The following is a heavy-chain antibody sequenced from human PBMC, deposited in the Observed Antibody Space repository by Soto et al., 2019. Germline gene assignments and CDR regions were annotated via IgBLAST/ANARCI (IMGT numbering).Heavy chain of an antibody. CDR2: ISYDGSNK. CDR3: AIIAAPSRHGMDV. Sequence: QVQLVESGGGVVQPGRSLRLSCAASGFTFSSYAMHWVRQAPGKGLEWVAVISYDGSNKYYADSVKGRFTISRDNSKNTLYLQMNSLRAEDTAVYYCAIIAAPSRHGMDVWGQGTTVTVSS. CDR1: GFTFSSYA. D-gene: IGHD6-13*01. V-gene: IGHV3-30-3*01. J-gene: IGHJ6*02.